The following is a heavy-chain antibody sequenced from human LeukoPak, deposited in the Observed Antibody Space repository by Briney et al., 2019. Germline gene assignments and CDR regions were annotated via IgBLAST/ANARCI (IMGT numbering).Heavy chain of an antibody. CDR1: GFTFSDYY. D-gene: IGHD6-6*01. CDR2: ISSSGSTI. J-gene: IGHJ4*02. V-gene: IGHV3-11*01. Sequence: PGGSLRLSCAASGFTFSDYYVSWIRQAPGKGLEWVSYISSSGSTIYYAGSVKGRFTISRDNARNSLYLQMNSLRAEDTAVYYCVRVESSSSPVYWGQGALVTVSS. CDR3: VRVESSSSPVY.